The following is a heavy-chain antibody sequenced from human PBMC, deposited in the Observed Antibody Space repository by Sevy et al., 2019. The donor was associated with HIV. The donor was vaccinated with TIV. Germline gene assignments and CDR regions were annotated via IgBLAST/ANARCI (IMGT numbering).Heavy chain of an antibody. D-gene: IGHD5-18*01. CDR2: IKSKTDGGTT. CDR1: GFTFSNAW. CDR3: RYSYGPFDY. J-gene: IGHJ4*02. V-gene: IGHV3-15*01. Sequence: GGSLRLSCAASGFTFSNAWMSWVRQAPGKGLEWVGRIKSKTDGGTTDYAAPVKGRFTISRDDSKNTLFLQMNILKTEDTAVYYCRYSYGPFDYWGQGTLVTVSS.